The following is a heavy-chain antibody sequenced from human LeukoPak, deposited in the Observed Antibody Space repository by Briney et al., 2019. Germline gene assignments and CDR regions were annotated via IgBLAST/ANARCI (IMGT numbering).Heavy chain of an antibody. Sequence: GGSLRLSCAASGFTVSSNDMNWVRQAPGKGLEWVSSISSDSNYIYYADSLRGRFTMSRDNAKNSLYLQMNSLRADDTAVYYCARANDYWGRGTLVTVSS. CDR3: ARANDY. J-gene: IGHJ4*02. CDR1: GFTVSSND. V-gene: IGHV3-21*01. CDR2: ISSDSNYI.